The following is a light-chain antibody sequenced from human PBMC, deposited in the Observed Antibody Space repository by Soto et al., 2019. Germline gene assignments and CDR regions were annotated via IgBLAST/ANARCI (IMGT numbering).Light chain of an antibody. V-gene: IGLV1-51*01. Sequence: QSVLTQPPSVSAAPGQKVTISCSGSSSNIGNNYVSWYQQLPGTAPKLLIYDNNKRPSGIPDRFSGYKSGTSATLGITGLQTGDEADYYCGTWDSSLSAGVFGTGTKLTVL. CDR2: DNN. CDR1: SSNIGNNY. J-gene: IGLJ1*01. CDR3: GTWDSSLSAGV.